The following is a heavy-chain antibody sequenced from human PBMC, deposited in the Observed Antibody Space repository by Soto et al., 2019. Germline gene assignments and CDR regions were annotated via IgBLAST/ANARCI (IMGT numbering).Heavy chain of an antibody. CDR2: IYYSGST. J-gene: IGHJ5*02. CDR3: ARDRVAYYYGSGSRDPNWFDP. D-gene: IGHD3-10*01. Sequence: SETLSLTCPVSGGSISSGGYYWSWIRQHPGKGLEWIGYIYYSGSTYYNPSLKSRVTISVDTSKNQFSLKLSSVTAADTAVYYCARDRVAYYYGSGSRDPNWFDPWGQGTLVTVSS. CDR1: GGSISSGGYY. V-gene: IGHV4-31*03.